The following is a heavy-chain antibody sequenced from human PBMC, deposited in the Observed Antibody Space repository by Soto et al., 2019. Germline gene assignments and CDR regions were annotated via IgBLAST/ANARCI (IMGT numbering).Heavy chain of an antibody. J-gene: IGHJ5*02. CDR3: ARADEYKSSCFDP. CDR1: GGSVSSVSYY. CDR2: IYYSGST. D-gene: IGHD1-1*01. V-gene: IGHV4-61*01. Sequence: SETLSLTCTVSGGSVSSVSYYWSWIRQPPGKGLEWIGYIYYSGSTNYNPSLKSRVSMPLDTSKNQFSLKLISVTAADTAVYYCARADEYKSSCFDPWGQGTLVTVSS.